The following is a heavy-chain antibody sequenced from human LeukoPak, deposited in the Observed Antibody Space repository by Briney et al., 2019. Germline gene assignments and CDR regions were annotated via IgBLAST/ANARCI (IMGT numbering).Heavy chain of an antibody. J-gene: IGHJ6*03. CDR3: ARQSLSYYYGSGSYRHYYYYYMDV. D-gene: IGHD3-10*01. Sequence: GGSLKISCEGSGYSFTSYWIGWGRPMPGKGVEWMGIIYLGDSDTRYSPSFQGQVTISADKSISTAYLQWSSLKASDPAMYYCARQSLSYYYGSGSYRHYYYYYMDVWGKGTTVTVSS. CDR2: IYLGDSDT. CDR1: GYSFTSYW. V-gene: IGHV5-51*01.